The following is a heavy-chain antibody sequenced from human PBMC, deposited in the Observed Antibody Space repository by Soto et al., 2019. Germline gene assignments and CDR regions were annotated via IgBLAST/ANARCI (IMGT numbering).Heavy chain of an antibody. CDR1: GGSISSYY. D-gene: IGHD6-6*01. V-gene: IGHV4-59*01. CDR3: ARDSHRYSSSSVIHNYYYYYMDV. Sequence: SETLSLTCTVSGGSISSYYWSWIRQPPGKGLEWIGYIYYSGSTNYNPSLKSRVTISVDTSKNQFSLKLSSVTAADTAVYYCARDSHRYSSSSVIHNYYYYYMDVRGKGTTVTVSS. CDR2: IYYSGST. J-gene: IGHJ6*03.